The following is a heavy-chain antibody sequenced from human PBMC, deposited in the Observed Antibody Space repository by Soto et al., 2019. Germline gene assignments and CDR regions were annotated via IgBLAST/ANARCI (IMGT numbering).Heavy chain of an antibody. CDR3: AREGFRLSWTFDF. V-gene: IGHV3-30-3*01. J-gene: IGHJ4*02. CDR2: ISYDGTIK. CDR1: GFTFTNYN. D-gene: IGHD3-3*01. Sequence: TLRLSCAASGFTFTNYNMHWVRQAPGKGLEWVAVISYDGTIKYYTDSVKGRFTISRDDSKITLFLQMDSLRCEDTAVYYCAREGFRLSWTFDFSGQGTLVTVSS.